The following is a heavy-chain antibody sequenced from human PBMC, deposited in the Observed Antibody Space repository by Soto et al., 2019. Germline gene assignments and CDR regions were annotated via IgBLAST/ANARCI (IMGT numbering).Heavy chain of an antibody. CDR1: GGSISNGGYY. CDR2: IYYSGST. Sequence: PSETLSLTCTVSGGSISNGGYYWTWIRQDPGKGLEWIGYIYYSGSTYYNPSLKSRVTISVDTSKNQFSLKLTSVTAADTAVYYCARDVTDFWSGHEGMDVWGQGTTVTVSS. D-gene: IGHD3-3*01. CDR3: ARDVTDFWSGHEGMDV. V-gene: IGHV4-31*03. J-gene: IGHJ6*02.